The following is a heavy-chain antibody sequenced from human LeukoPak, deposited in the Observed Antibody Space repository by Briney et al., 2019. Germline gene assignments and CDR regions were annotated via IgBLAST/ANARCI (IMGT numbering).Heavy chain of an antibody. Sequence: PGGSLRLSCAASGFTFSSFAMSWVRQAPGKGLEWVSAISTGADRTYYAASVKGRLTISRDKSKNTLYLQMNSLRAEDTAVYYCAREGLVAAGTGSYAFDIWGQGTMVTVSS. V-gene: IGHV3-23*01. D-gene: IGHD6-13*01. CDR3: AREGLVAAGTGSYAFDI. CDR2: ISTGADRT. CDR1: GFTFSSFA. J-gene: IGHJ3*02.